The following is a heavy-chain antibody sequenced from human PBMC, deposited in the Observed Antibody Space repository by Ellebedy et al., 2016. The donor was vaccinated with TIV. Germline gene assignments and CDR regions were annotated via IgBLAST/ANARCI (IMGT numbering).Heavy chain of an antibody. CDR2: ISYDGSNE. D-gene: IGHD7-27*01. CDR3: ARVQLEETGDGMDV. J-gene: IGHJ6*02. Sequence: GESLKISCAASGFTFSDFGMHWVRQAPGKGLEWVAVISYDGSNEYSTDSVKGRFTISRDNAKNSLYLQMNSLRDDDTAVYYCARVQLEETGDGMDVWGPGTTVTVS. CDR1: GFTFSDFG. V-gene: IGHV3-30*12.